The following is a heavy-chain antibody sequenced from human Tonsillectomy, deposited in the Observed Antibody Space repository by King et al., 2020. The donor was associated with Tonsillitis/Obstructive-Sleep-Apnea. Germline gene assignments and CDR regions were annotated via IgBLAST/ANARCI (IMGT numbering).Heavy chain of an antibody. CDR3: ARDRRFLEWFSYYYYYYMDV. Sequence: VQLQQWGAGLLKPSETLSLTCAVYGGSFSGYYWSWIRQPPGKGLEWIGEINHSGSTNYNPSLKSRVTISVDTSKNQFSLKLSSVTAADTAVYYCARDRRFLEWFSYYYYYYMDVWGKGTTVTVSS. V-gene: IGHV4-34*01. D-gene: IGHD3-3*01. CDR2: INHSGST. J-gene: IGHJ6*03. CDR1: GGSFSGYY.